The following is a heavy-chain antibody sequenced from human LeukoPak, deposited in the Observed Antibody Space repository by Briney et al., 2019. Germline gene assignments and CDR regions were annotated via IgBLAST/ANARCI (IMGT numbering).Heavy chain of an antibody. CDR3: ARSPVNYYDILTGYPFNWYFDL. V-gene: IGHV4-4*07. D-gene: IGHD3-9*01. Sequence: PSETLSLTCTVSGGSISSYYWSWIRQPAGKGLEWIGRIYTSGSTNYNPSLKSRVTMSVDTSKNQLSLKLSSVAAADTAVYYCARSPVNYYDILTGYPFNWYFDLWGRGTLVTVSS. CDR1: GGSISSYY. J-gene: IGHJ2*01. CDR2: IYTSGST.